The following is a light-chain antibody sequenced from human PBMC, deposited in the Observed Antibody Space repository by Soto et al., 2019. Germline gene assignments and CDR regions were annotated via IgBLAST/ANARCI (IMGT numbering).Light chain of an antibody. CDR1: QDINNF. Sequence: DTQMTQSPSSLSASVGDRVTITCRASQDINNFLAWYQQKPGKVPKLLIYGASTLQSGVPARFSGSASGTDFTLTISSLQPEDVATYSCQKYNSAPRTFGQGTKVEIK. V-gene: IGKV1-27*01. CDR3: QKYNSAPRT. J-gene: IGKJ1*01. CDR2: GAS.